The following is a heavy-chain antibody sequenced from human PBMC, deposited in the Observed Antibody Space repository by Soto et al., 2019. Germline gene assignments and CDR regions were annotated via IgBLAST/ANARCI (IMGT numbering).Heavy chain of an antibody. J-gene: IGHJ5*02. CDR2: INAGNGNT. CDR1: GYTFTSYA. D-gene: IGHD2-2*01. Sequence: QVQLVQSGAEVKKPGASVKVSCKASGYTFTSYAMHWVRQAPGQRLEWMGWINAGNGNTKYSQKFQGRVTITRDTSASTAYMELSSLRSEDTAVYYCARGRGYCSSTSCYGWFDPWGQGTLVTVSS. V-gene: IGHV1-3*01. CDR3: ARGRGYCSSTSCYGWFDP.